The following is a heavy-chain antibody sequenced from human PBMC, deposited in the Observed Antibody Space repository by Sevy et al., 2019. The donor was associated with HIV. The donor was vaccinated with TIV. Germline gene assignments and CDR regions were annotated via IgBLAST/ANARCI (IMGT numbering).Heavy chain of an antibody. CDR2: ISGSGGST. CDR3: GRAIAARREAVGYYYYGMDV. J-gene: IGHJ6*02. Sequence: GGSLRLSCAASGFTFSSYAMSWVRQAPGKGLEWVSAISGSGGSTYYADSVKGRFTISRDNSKNTLYLQMNSLRAEDTAVYYCGRAIAARREAVGYYYYGMDVRGQGTTVTVSS. CDR1: GFTFSSYA. D-gene: IGHD6-6*01. V-gene: IGHV3-23*01.